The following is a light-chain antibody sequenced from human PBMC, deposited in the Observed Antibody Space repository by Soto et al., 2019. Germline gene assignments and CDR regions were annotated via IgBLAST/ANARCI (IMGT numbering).Light chain of an antibody. J-gene: IGLJ2*01. V-gene: IGLV2-23*02. CDR2: EVS. CDR3: CSDAGRVV. Sequence: QAVLTQPASVSGSPGQSITISCTGTSSDVGSYNLVSWYQQHPGKAPKLMIYEVSKRPSGVSNRFSGSKSGNTASLTISGLQAEDEADYYCCSDAGRVVFGRGTKLTVL. CDR1: SSDVGSYNL.